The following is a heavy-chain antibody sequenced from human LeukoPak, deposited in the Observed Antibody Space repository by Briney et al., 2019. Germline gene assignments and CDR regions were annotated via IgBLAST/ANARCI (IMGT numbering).Heavy chain of an antibody. CDR2: ISPLNGNT. CDR3: ARTPGPPPPTDC. Sequence: GASVKVSCKASGYTFINYGITWVGQAAGQGLEGMAWISPLNGNTNYAQNLQGRVTLTTETSTNTAYMELRSLRSDDTAVYYCARTPGPPPPTDCWGQGTLVTVSS. CDR1: GYTFINYG. D-gene: IGHD2-15*01. J-gene: IGHJ4*02. V-gene: IGHV1-18*01.